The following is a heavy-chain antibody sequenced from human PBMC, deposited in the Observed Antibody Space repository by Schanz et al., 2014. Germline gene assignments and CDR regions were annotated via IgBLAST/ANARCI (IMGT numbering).Heavy chain of an antibody. J-gene: IGHJ6*02. V-gene: IGHV1-2*02. D-gene: IGHD3-3*01. CDR2: INPDSGGK. CDR1: GYTFTGYY. CDR3: ASDFWSGYSHYYYGLDV. Sequence: QVQLLQSGAEVKKPGASVKVSCKASGYTFTGYYMHWVRQAPGQGLERRGWINPDSGGKNYAQKFQGRVTMTRDMSINTAYMELSRLRSGDSAVDYCASDFWSGYSHYYYGLDVWGQGTTVTVSS.